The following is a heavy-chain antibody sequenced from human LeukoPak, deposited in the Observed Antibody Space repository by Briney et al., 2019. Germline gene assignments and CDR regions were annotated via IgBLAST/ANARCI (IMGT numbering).Heavy chain of an antibody. CDR1: GGTFSSYA. D-gene: IGHD1-26*01. Sequence: GASVKVSCKASGGTFSSYAISWVRQAPGKGLEWMGGFDPEDGETIYAQKFQGRVTMTEDTSTDTAYMELSSLRSEDTAVYYCATGRLGAVDYWGQGTLVTVSS. CDR2: FDPEDGET. V-gene: IGHV1-24*01. CDR3: ATGRLGAVDY. J-gene: IGHJ4*02.